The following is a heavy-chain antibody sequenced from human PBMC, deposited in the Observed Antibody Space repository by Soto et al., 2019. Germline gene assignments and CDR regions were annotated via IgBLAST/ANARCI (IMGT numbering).Heavy chain of an antibody. CDR2: ISGSGGTT. V-gene: IGHV3-23*01. Sequence: EVQLLESGGVLVQPGGSLRLSCAASGFTFSNYAMSWVRQAPGKGLEWVSIISGSGGTTYHADSVKDRFTISRDNSKNTLFLQINSLRAEDTSVYYCAKGVAVGFHFGSSTDRGFDPWGQVTMVTVSS. CDR1: GFTFSNYA. J-gene: IGHJ5*02. D-gene: IGHD6-6*01. CDR3: AKGVAVGFHFGSSTDRGFDP.